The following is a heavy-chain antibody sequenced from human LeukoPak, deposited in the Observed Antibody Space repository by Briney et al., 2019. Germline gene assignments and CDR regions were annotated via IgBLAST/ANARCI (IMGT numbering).Heavy chain of an antibody. J-gene: IGHJ4*02. CDR3: ARETYGGNSFDL. CDR2: IIPLLGTA. CDR1: GYTFTGYY. D-gene: IGHD4-23*01. Sequence: SVKVSCKASGYTFTGYYIHWVRQAPGQGPEWMGGIIPLLGTAAYAQRLQGRVTITADRSTSTVYMDLNRLKSDDTAVYYCARETYGGNSFDLWGQGTLVTVSS. V-gene: IGHV1-69*10.